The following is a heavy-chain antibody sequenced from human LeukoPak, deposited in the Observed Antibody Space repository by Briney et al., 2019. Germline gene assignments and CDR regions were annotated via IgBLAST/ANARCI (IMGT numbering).Heavy chain of an antibody. CDR3: AVRGRLCSYGPLDAFDI. J-gene: IGHJ3*02. D-gene: IGHD5-18*01. Sequence: PSETLSLTCAVYGGSFSGFYWSCIRQPPGKGLEWIGEINHSGSTNYNPSLKSRVTISVDTSKNQFSLKLSSVTAADTAVYYCAVRGRLCSYGPLDAFDIWGQGTMVTVSS. V-gene: IGHV4-34*01. CDR2: INHSGST. CDR1: GGSFSGFY.